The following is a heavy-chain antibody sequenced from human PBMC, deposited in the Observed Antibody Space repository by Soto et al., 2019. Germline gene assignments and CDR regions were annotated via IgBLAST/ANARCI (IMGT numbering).Heavy chain of an antibody. J-gene: IGHJ6*02. D-gene: IGHD3-16*01. V-gene: IGHV1-8*01. CDR3: ARGNPFNYAGFDV. CDR2: MNAKSGGT. Sequence: ASVKVSCKASGYTFSDFDINWLRQASGQGPEWMGWMNAKSGGTFFAQRFQGKFNMTWDTSLSTAYMEVGSLTSDDTAIYYCARGNPFNYAGFDVWGQGTTVTVSS. CDR1: GYTFSDFD.